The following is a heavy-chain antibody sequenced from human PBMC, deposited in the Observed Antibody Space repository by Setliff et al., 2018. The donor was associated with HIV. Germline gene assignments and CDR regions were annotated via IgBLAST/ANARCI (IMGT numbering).Heavy chain of an antibody. CDR2: IYHSGST. CDR1: GGSISTTYYY. D-gene: IGHD5-12*01. Sequence: SETLSLTCTVSGGSISTTYYYWGWIRQPPGKGLEWIGRIYHSGSTYYNPSLKSRVTISVDTYNNQFSLNMNSVNAADTAVYYCARGYASGYDAYGYWGQGTLVTVSS. V-gene: IGHV4-39*07. J-gene: IGHJ4*02. CDR3: ARGYASGYDAYGY.